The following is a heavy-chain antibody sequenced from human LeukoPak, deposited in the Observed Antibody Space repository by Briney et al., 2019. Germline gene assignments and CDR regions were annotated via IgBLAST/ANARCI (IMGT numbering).Heavy chain of an antibody. CDR3: ARARYYDSGGYPLDY. D-gene: IGHD3-22*01. J-gene: IGHJ4*02. V-gene: IGHV4-34*01. CDR1: GGSFSGYY. CDR2: INHSGST. Sequence: SETLSLTCAVYGGSFSGYYWSWIRQPPGKGLEWIGEINHSGSTNYNPSLKSRVTISVDTSKNQFSLKLSSVTAADTAVYYCARARYYDSGGYPLDYWGQGTLVTVSS.